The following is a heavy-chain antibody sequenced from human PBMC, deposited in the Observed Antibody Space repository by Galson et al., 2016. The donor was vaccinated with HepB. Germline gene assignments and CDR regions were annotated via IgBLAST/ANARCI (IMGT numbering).Heavy chain of an antibody. CDR3: ARASGIRGIKGAMDV. CDR1: GFSVSNNY. Sequence: LRLSCAASGFSVSNNYMSWVRQAPGKGLECVSVIHDDGSTNYADSVMGRFTISRDNSKNTLYLEMNSLRAEDVAVYYCARASGIRGIKGAMDVWGQGTTLSVSS. V-gene: IGHV3-53*01. D-gene: IGHD3-10*01. J-gene: IGHJ6*02. CDR2: IHDDGST.